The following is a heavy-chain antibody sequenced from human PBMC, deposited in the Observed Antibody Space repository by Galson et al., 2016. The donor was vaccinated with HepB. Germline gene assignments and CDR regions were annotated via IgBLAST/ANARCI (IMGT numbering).Heavy chain of an antibody. CDR1: GDSIYSSY. CDR2: IYFIGTT. V-gene: IGHV4-59*01. Sequence: ETLSLTCTVSGDSIYSSYWSWIRQPPGKGLEWIGNIYFIGTTNQNPSLKSRITISLDRSKKQISLRVNSVTAADTAMYYCTKGSGYNLHWGQGTLVTVSS. D-gene: IGHD5-24*01. CDR3: TKGSGYNLH. J-gene: IGHJ4*02.